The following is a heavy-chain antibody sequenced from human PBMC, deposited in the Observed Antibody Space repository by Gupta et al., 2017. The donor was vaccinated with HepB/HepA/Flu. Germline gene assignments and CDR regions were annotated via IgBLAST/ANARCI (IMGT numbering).Heavy chain of an antibody. CDR1: GFTFSSYG. V-gene: IGHV3-33*01. CDR2: IWYDGSNK. J-gene: IGHJ6*03. CDR3: ARRARAGNKQSYYYMDV. Sequence: QVQLVESGGGVVQPGRSLRLSCAASGFTFSSYGMHWVRQAPGKGLEWVAVIWYDGSNKYYADSVKGRFTISRDNSKNTLYLQMNSLRAEDTAVYYCARRARAGNKQSYYYMDVWGKGTTVTVSS. D-gene: IGHD1/OR15-1a*01.